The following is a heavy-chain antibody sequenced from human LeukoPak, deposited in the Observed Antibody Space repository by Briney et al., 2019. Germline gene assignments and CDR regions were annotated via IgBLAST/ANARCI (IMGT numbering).Heavy chain of an antibody. D-gene: IGHD4-23*01. CDR3: ARGQAVVTPYYYYGMDV. CDR1: GGTFSSYA. Sequence: GASVKVSCKASGGTFSSYAISWVRQAPGQGLEWMGRIIPILGIANYAQKFQGRVTITADKSTSTAYMELSSLRSEDTAMYYCARGQAVVTPYYYYGMDVWGQGTTVTVSS. V-gene: IGHV1-69*04. J-gene: IGHJ6*02. CDR2: IIPILGIA.